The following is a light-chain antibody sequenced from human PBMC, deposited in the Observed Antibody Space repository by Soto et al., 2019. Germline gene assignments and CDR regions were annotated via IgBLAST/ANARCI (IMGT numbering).Light chain of an antibody. CDR3: ISYISIRTPYV. Sequence: QSVLTQPASVSGSPGQSITISCTGTSSDVGGYNYVSWYQQHPGKAPKLMIYEVSNRPSGVSNRFSGSKSGNTASLTISGLQAEIEVDYYCISYISIRTPYVFGTGTKLTVL. CDR1: SSDVGGYNY. CDR2: EVS. J-gene: IGLJ1*01. V-gene: IGLV2-14*01.